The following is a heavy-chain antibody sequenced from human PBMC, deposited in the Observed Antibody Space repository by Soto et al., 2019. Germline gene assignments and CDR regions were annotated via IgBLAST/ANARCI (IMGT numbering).Heavy chain of an antibody. Sequence: SETLSLTCTVSGGSISSSSYYWGWIRQPPGKGLEWIGSIYYSGTLNYNPSLKSRVTISLDTSKNQFSLKLSSVTAADTAVYYCARDRWGYGGLLDYWGQGTLVTVSS. J-gene: IGHJ4*02. CDR1: GGSISSSSYY. CDR3: ARDRWGYGGLLDY. D-gene: IGHD5-18*01. CDR2: IYYSGTL. V-gene: IGHV4-39*07.